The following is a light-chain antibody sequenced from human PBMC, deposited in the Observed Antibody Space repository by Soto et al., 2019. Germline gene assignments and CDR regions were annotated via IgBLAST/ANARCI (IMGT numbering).Light chain of an antibody. CDR1: QIIRDY. V-gene: IGKV3-15*01. CDR3: QQYDKWPPT. Sequence: IVMTQSPATLSVSPGERATLSCGASQIIRDYLAWYQQKPGQAPRLLIHGASTRAPGIPARFSGSGSGTDFTLTISSLQSEDFAVYYCQQYDKWPPTFGQGTKVDI. J-gene: IGKJ1*01. CDR2: GAS.